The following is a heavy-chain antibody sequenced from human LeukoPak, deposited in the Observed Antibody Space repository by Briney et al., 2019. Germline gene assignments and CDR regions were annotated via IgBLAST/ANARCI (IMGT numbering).Heavy chain of an antibody. Sequence: GGSLRLSCAASGFTFSGYAMHWVRQAPGKGLEWVAVISYDGSNEYYADSVKGRFTISRDNSKNTLYLQMNSLSVEDTAVYYCARDWAYTQLDIWGRGSLVTVSS. D-gene: IGHD2-21*01. CDR3: ARDWAYTQLDI. J-gene: IGHJ2*01. V-gene: IGHV3-30-3*01. CDR2: ISYDGSNE. CDR1: GFTFSGYA.